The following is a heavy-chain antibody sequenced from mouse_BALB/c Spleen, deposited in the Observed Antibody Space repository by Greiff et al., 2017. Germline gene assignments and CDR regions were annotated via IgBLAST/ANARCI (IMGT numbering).Heavy chain of an antibody. CDR3: ARAFYYRYDEDYAMDY. D-gene: IGHD2-14*01. CDR2: INSNGGST. Sequence: EVMLVESGGGLVQPGGSLKLSCAASGFTFSSYGMSWVRQTPDKRLELVATINSNGGSTYYPDSVKGRFTISRDNAKNTLYLQMSSLKSEDTAMYYCARAFYYRYDEDYAMDYWGQGTSVTVSS. V-gene: IGHV5-6-3*01. J-gene: IGHJ4*01. CDR1: GFTFSSYG.